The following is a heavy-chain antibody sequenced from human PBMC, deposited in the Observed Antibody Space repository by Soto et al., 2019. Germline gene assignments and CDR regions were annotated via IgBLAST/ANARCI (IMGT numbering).Heavy chain of an antibody. CDR1: GGTFSSYT. Sequence: QVQLVQSGAEVKKPGSSVKVSCKASGGTFSSYTISWVRHAPGQGLEWMGRIIPILGIANYAQKFQVRVTITADKSTSTAYMELSSLRSEDTAVYCCARGLSGDCYWGQGTLVTVSS. D-gene: IGHD2-21*02. J-gene: IGHJ4*02. CDR2: IIPILGIA. CDR3: ARGLSGDCY. V-gene: IGHV1-69*02.